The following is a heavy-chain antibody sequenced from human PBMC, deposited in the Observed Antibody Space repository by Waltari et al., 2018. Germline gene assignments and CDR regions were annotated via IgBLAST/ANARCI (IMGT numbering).Heavy chain of an antibody. CDR1: GYTLTELS. D-gene: IGHD2-15*01. CDR3: ATRLVGPTTFDY. Sequence: QVQLVQSGAEVKKPGASVKVSCKVSGYTLTELSMHWVRQAPGKGLDWMVGFDAEDGEPIYAQTFQGRVTMTEDTSTDAAYMELSSLGSEDSAVYYCATRLVGPTTFDYWGQGTLVTVSS. V-gene: IGHV1-24*01. J-gene: IGHJ4*02. CDR2: FDAEDGEP.